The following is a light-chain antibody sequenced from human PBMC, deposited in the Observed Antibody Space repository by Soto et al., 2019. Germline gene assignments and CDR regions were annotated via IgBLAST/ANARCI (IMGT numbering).Light chain of an antibody. CDR2: DAS. V-gene: IGKV1-13*02. J-gene: IGKJ5*01. Sequence: AIQLTQSPSSLSASVGDRVSITCRASQGISSALAWYQHKPGKAPKILIYDASSLQSVVPSRFSGSESGTECSLTISSLQPEDCATYYCHQLKTCPFTFGQGKRLEIK. CDR3: HQLKTCPFT. CDR1: QGISSA.